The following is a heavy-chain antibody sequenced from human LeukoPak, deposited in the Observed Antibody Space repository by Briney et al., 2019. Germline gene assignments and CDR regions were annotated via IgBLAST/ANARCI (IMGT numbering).Heavy chain of an antibody. D-gene: IGHD3-10*01. V-gene: IGHV3-11*01. J-gene: IGHJ6*03. CDR1: GFTFSDYY. Sequence: PGGSLRLSCAASGFTFSDYYMSWIRQAPGKGLEWVSYISSSGSTIYYADSVKGRFTISRDNAKNSLYLQMNSLRAEDTAVYYCARDTMVRGVINSYYYYYMDVWGKGTTVTISS. CDR3: ARDTMVRGVINSYYYYYMDV. CDR2: ISSSGSTI.